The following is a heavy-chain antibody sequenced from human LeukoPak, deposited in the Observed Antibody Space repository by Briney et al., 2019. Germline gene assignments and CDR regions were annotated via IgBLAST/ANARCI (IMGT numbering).Heavy chain of an antibody. Sequence: KPSETLSLTCTVSGGSITSSSYYWGWIRQPPGKGLEWIGSIYYSGKTYYNPSLKSRVTISLDTSKNQFALKLSSVTAADTAVYYCARPGFQDEVITPSNWFDPWGRGTLVIVSS. CDR2: IYYSGKT. J-gene: IGHJ5*02. CDR3: ARPGFQDEVITPSNWFDP. V-gene: IGHV4-39*06. D-gene: IGHD3-22*01. CDR1: GGSITSSSYY.